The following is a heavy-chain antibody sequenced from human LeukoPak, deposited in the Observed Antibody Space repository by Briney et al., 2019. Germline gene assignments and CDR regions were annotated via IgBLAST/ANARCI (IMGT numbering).Heavy chain of an antibody. D-gene: IGHD3-16*01. CDR2: ISYDGSNK. V-gene: IGHV3-30*03. CDR1: GFTFSSYG. Sequence: GGSLRLSCAASGFTFSSYGMHWVRQAPGKGLEWVAVISYDGSNKYYADSVKGRFTISRDNSKNTLYLQMNSLRAEDTAVYYCARDGGELHFDYWGQGTLVTVSS. J-gene: IGHJ4*02. CDR3: ARDGGELHFDY.